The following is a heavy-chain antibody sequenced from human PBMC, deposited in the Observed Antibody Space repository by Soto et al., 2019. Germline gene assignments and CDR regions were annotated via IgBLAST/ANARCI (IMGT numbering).Heavy chain of an antibody. Sequence: SETLSLTCTACGGSISSSSYYGGWIRQPPGKGLEWIGSIYYSGSTYYNPSLKSRVTISVDTSKNQFSLKLSSVTAADTAVYYCARQYCSGGSCYLWYFDYWGQGTLVTVSS. CDR2: IYYSGST. V-gene: IGHV4-39*01. J-gene: IGHJ4*02. D-gene: IGHD2-15*01. CDR3: ARQYCSGGSCYLWYFDY. CDR1: GGSISSSSYY.